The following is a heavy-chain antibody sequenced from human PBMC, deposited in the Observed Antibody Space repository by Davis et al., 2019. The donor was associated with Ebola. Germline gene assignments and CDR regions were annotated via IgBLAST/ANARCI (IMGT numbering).Heavy chain of an antibody. V-gene: IGHV3-53*05. CDR3: ARARGLEV. Sequence: GGSLRLSCAVSGFSVSSNYMSWVRQAPGKGLEWVSVVYRSGDIYYADSVRGRFTISRDNAKNSLYLQMNSLRAEDTALYYCARARGLEVWGQGTTVTVSS. CDR1: GFSVSSNY. CDR2: VYRSGDI. J-gene: IGHJ6*02.